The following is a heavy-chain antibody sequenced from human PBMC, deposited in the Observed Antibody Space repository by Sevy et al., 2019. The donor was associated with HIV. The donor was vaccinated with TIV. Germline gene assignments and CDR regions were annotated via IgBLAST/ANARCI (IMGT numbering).Heavy chain of an antibody. D-gene: IGHD1-26*01. Sequence: CLRLSCAASGFTCDDYAMHSVRQAPGKDLGRVSGIYWDSVSVGYADSVKGRFTISRDNSENSLYLQMKSLRPEDTALYYCAKDRVGAARMSGFDIWGQGTMVTVSS. CDR3: AKDRVGAARMSGFDI. CDR1: GFTCDDYA. CDR2: IYWDSVSV. J-gene: IGHJ3*02. V-gene: IGHV3-9*01.